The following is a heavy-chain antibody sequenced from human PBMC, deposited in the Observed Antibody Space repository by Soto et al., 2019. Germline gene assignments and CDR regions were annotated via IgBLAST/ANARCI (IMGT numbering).Heavy chain of an antibody. J-gene: IGHJ6*02. CDR2: ISGSGGST. CDR3: ATYSGNYERYGVYYGMDV. CDR1: GFTFSNYA. Sequence: LRLSCAASGFTFSNYAISWVRQAPGKGLEWVSSISGSGGSTYYADSVKGRFTISRDNSRNTLYLQMNSLRAEDTAVYYCATYSGNYERYGVYYGMDVWGQGTTVTVSS. V-gene: IGHV3-23*01. D-gene: IGHD1-26*01.